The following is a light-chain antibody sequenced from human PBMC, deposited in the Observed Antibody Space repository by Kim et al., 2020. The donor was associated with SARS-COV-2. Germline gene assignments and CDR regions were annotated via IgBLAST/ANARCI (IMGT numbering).Light chain of an antibody. CDR3: QAWDNNTPVV. J-gene: IGLJ2*01. CDR1: KLGDKY. V-gene: IGLV3-1*01. CDR2: QDN. Sequence: SPGETASITCSGDKLGDKYACWYKQKPGQSPLLVIYQDNKRPSGIPERFSGSNSGNTATLTIGGTQAMDAADYYCQAWDNNTPVVFGGGTQLTVL.